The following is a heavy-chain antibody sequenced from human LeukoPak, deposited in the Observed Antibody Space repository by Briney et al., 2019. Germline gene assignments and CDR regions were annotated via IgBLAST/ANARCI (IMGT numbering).Heavy chain of an antibody. Sequence: GASVKVSCKASGYTFTGYYMHWVRQAPGQGLEWMGWINPNSGGTTYAQNFQGRVTMTRDTSISTAYMELSRLRSDDTAVYYCASYAAWEPNFDYWGQGTLVTVSS. J-gene: IGHJ4*02. CDR3: ASYAAWEPNFDY. CDR2: INPNSGGT. V-gene: IGHV1-2*02. CDR1: GYTFTGYY. D-gene: IGHD1-26*01.